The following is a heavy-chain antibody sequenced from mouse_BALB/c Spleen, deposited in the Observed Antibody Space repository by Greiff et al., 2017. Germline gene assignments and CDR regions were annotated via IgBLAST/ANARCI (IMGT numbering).Heavy chain of an antibody. V-gene: IGHV5-9-4*01. D-gene: IGHD5-5*01. J-gene: IGHJ4*01. CDR1: GFTFSSYS. CDR3: AREDYLYAMDY. Sequence: EVMLVESGGGLVKPGGSLKLSCAASGFTFSSYSMSWVRQSPEKRLEWVAEISSGGSYTYYPDTVTGRFTISRDNAKNTLYLEMSSLRSEDTAMYYCAREDYLYAMDYWGQGTSVTVSS. CDR2: ISSGGSYT.